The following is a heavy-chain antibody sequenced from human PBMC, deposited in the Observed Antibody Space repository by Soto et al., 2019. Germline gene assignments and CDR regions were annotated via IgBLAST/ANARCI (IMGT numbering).Heavy chain of an antibody. V-gene: IGHV3-30*18. J-gene: IGHJ3*02. CDR3: AKLRGSGSLPDAFGI. CDR2: ISYDGSNK. Sequence: QVQLVETGGGVVQPGRSLRLSCAASGFTFSPYGMHWVRQAPGKGLEWVAFISYDGSNKYYVDSVKGRFTISRDNSKNTLYLQMNSLRTEDTALYYCAKLRGSGSLPDAFGIWGQGTMVTVSS. D-gene: IGHD3-22*01. CDR1: GFTFSPYG.